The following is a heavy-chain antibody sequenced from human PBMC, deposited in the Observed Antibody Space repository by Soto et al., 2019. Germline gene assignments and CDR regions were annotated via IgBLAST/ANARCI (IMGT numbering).Heavy chain of an antibody. CDR2: ITASGGST. V-gene: IGHV3-23*01. CDR1: GFTFSTYP. CDR3: VGQPPPYYFDY. D-gene: IGHD3-16*01. J-gene: IGHJ4*02. Sequence: GGSLRLSCAASGFTFSTYPMTWVRQAPGKGLEWVSSITASGGSTYYADSVKGRFTISRDNSKNTLYLQVSSLRAEDTALYYCVGQPPPYYFDYWGQGTLVTVSS.